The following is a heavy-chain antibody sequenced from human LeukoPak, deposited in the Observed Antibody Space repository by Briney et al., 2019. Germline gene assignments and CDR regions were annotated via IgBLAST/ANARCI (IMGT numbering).Heavy chain of an antibody. CDR1: GFTFSSYG. Sequence: PGGSLRLSCAASGFTFSSYGMHWVRQAPGKGLEWVAVIWYDGSNKYYADSVKGRFTISRDNSKNTLYLQMNSLRAEDTAVYYCAKDRRIAAAGYAFDIWGQGTMVTVSS. D-gene: IGHD6-13*01. CDR2: IWYDGSNK. J-gene: IGHJ3*02. V-gene: IGHV3-33*06. CDR3: AKDRRIAAAGYAFDI.